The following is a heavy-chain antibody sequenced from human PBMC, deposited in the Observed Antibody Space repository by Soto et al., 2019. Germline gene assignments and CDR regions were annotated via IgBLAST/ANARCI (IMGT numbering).Heavy chain of an antibody. V-gene: IGHV1-8*01. CDR1: GYTCTTYD. J-gene: IGHJ6*02. CDR2: MNPNSGNT. Sequence: QVQLVQSGAEGKKPGASVKVSCKASGYTCTTYDITRVRPSTGQGLEWMGWMNPNSGNTGSAQKFQGRATMAGNTSISTAYMELSSLGSEDRAVYYCAREKTSYGMDVWGQGPRVTVSS. CDR3: AREKTSYGMDV.